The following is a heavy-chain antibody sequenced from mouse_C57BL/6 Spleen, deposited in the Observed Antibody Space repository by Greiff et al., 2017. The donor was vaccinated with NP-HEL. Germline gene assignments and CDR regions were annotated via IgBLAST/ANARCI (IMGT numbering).Heavy chain of an antibody. J-gene: IGHJ2*01. V-gene: IGHV1-80*01. D-gene: IGHD1-1*01. CDR1: GYAFSSYW. CDR3: AREHGSSPYYFGC. Sequence: QVQLQQSGAELVKPGPSVKISCKASGYAFSSYWMNWVKQRPGKGLEWIGQIYPGDGDTNYNGKFKGKATLTADKSSSTAYMQLSSLTSEDSAVYVCAREHGSSPYYFGCWGQGTTLTVSS. CDR2: IYPGDGDT.